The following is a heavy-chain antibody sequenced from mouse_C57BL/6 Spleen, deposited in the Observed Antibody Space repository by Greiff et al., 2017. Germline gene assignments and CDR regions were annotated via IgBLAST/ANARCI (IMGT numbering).Heavy chain of an antibody. J-gene: IGHJ2*01. CDR1: GYTFTDYE. D-gene: IGHD2-1*01. CDR2: IDPETGGT. V-gene: IGHV1-15*01. Sequence: VQLQQSGAELVRPGASVTLSCKASGYTFTDYEMHWVKQTHVHGLEWIGAIDPETGGTAYNQKFKGKAILTADKSSSTAYMELRSLTSEDSAVYYCTRRVYYGNYVDYWGQGTTLTVSS. CDR3: TRRVYYGNYVDY.